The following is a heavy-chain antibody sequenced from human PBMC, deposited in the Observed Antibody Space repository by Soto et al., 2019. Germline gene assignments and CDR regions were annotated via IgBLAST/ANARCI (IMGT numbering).Heavy chain of an antibody. V-gene: IGHV3-30*18. J-gene: IGHJ6*03. CDR2: ISYDGSNK. CDR1: GFTFSSYG. D-gene: IGHD1-1*01. CDR3: AKCKAWNPGYYYYMDV. Sequence: PGGSLRLSCAASGFTFSSYGMHWVRQAPGKGLEWVAVISYDGSNKCYADSVKGRFTISRDNSKNTLYLQMNSLRAEDTAVYYCAKCKAWNPGYYYYMDVWGKGTTVTVSS.